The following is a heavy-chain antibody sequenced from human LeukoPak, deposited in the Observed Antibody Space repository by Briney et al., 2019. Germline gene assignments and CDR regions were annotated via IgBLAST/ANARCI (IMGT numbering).Heavy chain of an antibody. J-gene: IGHJ4*02. CDR2: INQVGSEI. Sequence: QPGGSLRLSCEASGFTFIASWMTWIRQAPGKGLEWVATINQVGSEIHYGDSVKGRFTISRDNTKNLVFLQMNGLRAEDTAMYYCAGHYNLIYDYWGQGSLVTDSS. CDR1: GFTFIASW. CDR3: AGHYNLIYDY. D-gene: IGHD3-9*01. V-gene: IGHV3-7*01.